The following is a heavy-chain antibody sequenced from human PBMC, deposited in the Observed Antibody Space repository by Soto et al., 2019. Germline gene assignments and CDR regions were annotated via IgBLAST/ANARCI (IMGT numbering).Heavy chain of an antibody. CDR1: GYSIVSGYY. Sequence: TXSLTCAVSGYSIVSGYYWAWIRQSPGKGLEWIGSIYHAGSVYYNPSLNSRVAVSLDTSKNHFSLKLTSVTAADTAVYYCASTFGYYGMDVWGQGTTVTVSS. CDR2: IYHAGSV. D-gene: IGHD3-16*01. CDR3: ASTFGYYGMDV. J-gene: IGHJ6*02. V-gene: IGHV4-38-2*01.